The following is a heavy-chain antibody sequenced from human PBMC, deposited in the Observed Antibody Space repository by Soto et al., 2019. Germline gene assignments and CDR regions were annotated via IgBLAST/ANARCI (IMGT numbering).Heavy chain of an antibody. CDR3: ARAGMIAAAHDY. V-gene: IGHV3-33*08. D-gene: IGHD6-13*01. CDR1: GFTFSSYW. CDR2: IWYDGSNK. J-gene: IGHJ4*02. Sequence: GGSLRLSCAASGFTFSSYWMHWVRHAPGKGLEWVSGIWYDGSNKYYADSVKGRFTISRDNSKNTLYLQMNSLRAEDTAVYYCARAGMIAAAHDYWGQGTLVTVS.